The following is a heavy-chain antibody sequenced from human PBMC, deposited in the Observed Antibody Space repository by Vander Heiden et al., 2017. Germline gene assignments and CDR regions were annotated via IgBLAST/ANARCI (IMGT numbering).Heavy chain of an antibody. CDR3: AREDFCSGDTCYFRY. J-gene: IGHJ4*02. Sequence: QVQLVQSGAEVTKPGSSVKVSCTASGGTFSSYAINWVRQAPGQGLEWMGRINPVVATPNYAQRFQGRVTITADESTSTVYMELNSLTSADTAFYYCAREDFCSGDTCYFRYWGQGTLVTVSS. V-gene: IGHV1-69*18. CDR1: GGTFSSYA. CDR2: INPVVATP. D-gene: IGHD3-3*01.